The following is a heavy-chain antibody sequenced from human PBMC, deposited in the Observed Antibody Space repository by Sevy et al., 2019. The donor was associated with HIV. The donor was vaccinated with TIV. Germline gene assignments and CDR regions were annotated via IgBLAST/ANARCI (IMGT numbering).Heavy chain of an antibody. D-gene: IGHD5-18*01. V-gene: IGHV3-23*01. CDR1: GFTFSSFA. CDR2: LRGTGDYT. Sequence: GGSLRLSCAASGFTFSSFAMGWVRRAPGKGLDWISVLRGTGDYTDYADSVKGRFTISRDNSKNTLFLQMNSLRAEDTAIFYCAKKMGGGSGMAFLVDYWGQGTLVTVSS. CDR3: AKKMGGGSGMAFLVDY. J-gene: IGHJ4*02.